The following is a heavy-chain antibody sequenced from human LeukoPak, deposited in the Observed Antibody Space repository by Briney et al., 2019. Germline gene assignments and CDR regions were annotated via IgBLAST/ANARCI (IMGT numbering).Heavy chain of an antibody. D-gene: IGHD6-19*01. J-gene: IGHJ4*02. CDR1: GDSISSYY. Sequence: PSETLSLTCTVSGDSISSYYWSWIRQSAGKGLEWIGRIYSSGSTDYNPSLKSRVTMSVDTSRNQFSLKLTSVTAADTAVYYCAKGPLVAGTRSLDYWGQGILVTVSS. V-gene: IGHV4-4*07. CDR2: IYSSGST. CDR3: AKGPLVAGTRSLDY.